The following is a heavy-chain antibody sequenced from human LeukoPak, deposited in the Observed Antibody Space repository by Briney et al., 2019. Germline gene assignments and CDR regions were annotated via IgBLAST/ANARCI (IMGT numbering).Heavy chain of an antibody. J-gene: IGHJ5*02. CDR1: GFTFFSYG. CDR2: ISYDGNDK. D-gene: IGHD1-26*01. CDR3: AKAPVSGSRSPLDS. V-gene: IGHV3-30*18. Sequence: PGGSLRLSCAAPGFTFFSYGMHWVRQAPGKGLEWVAVISYDGNDKCHADPVKGRFTISRDNSKNTLYLEMNALRSEDTAVYYCAKAPVSGSRSPLDSWGRGTLVTVSS.